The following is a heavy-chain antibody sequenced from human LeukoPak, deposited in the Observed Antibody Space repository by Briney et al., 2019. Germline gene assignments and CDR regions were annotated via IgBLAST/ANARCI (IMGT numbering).Heavy chain of an antibody. V-gene: IGHV3-9*01. D-gene: IGHD6-13*01. CDR3: AKENSYSSSWQGGFDY. Sequence: GGSLRLSCAASGFTFDDYAMHWVRHAPGKGLEWVSGISWNSGSIGYADSVKGRFTISRDNAKNSLYLQMNSLRAEDTALYYCAKENSYSSSWQGGFDYWGQGTLVTVSS. CDR2: ISWNSGSI. CDR1: GFTFDDYA. J-gene: IGHJ4*02.